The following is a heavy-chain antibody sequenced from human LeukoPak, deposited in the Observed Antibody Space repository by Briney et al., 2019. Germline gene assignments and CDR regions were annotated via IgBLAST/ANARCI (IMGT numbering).Heavy chain of an antibody. J-gene: IGHJ4*02. D-gene: IGHD3-22*01. Sequence: PSETLSLTCAVSAASISSYYWSWIRQAPGKGLEWIGYISTSGGTNYNPSLKSRLSISLDPYKNRFPLNLNFVPAADPAVYYCASPRSGYRYTFDYWGQGALVTVSS. V-gene: IGHV4-4*09. CDR3: ASPRSGYRYTFDY. CDR1: AASISSYY. CDR2: ISTSGGT.